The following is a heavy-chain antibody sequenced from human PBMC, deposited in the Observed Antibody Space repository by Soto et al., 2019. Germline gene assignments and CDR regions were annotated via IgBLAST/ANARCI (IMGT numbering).Heavy chain of an antibody. Sequence: EVQLVESGGGVVRPGGSLRLACVVSGFSLEEYGMSWVRQAPGKGPEWVSGMHRNGNSTGYADSVKGRFTISRDDAKNSRYLQMNSLRAEDTAFYYCARDHRWGYEYGDYGDSWGHGTLVTVSS. V-gene: IGHV3-20*04. CDR3: ARDHRWGYEYGDYGDS. CDR2: MHRNGNST. J-gene: IGHJ5*01. D-gene: IGHD4-17*01. CDR1: GFSLEEYG.